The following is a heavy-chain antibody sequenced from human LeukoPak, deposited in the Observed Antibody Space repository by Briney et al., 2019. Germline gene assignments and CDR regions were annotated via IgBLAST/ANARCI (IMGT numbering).Heavy chain of an antibody. CDR3: ARHVTSYYDSRGYYAFDV. D-gene: IGHD3-22*01. J-gene: IGHJ3*01. V-gene: IGHV4-38-2*01. CDR2: IYYSGST. Sequence: IPSETLSLTCAVSNDSNSSGYYWGWIRQPPGKGLEWIASIYYSGSTSYNPSLKSRVTISVDTSKNHFSLRLSSVTAADTAVYYCARHVTSYYDSRGYYAFDVWGPGTMVTVSS. CDR1: NDSNSSGYY.